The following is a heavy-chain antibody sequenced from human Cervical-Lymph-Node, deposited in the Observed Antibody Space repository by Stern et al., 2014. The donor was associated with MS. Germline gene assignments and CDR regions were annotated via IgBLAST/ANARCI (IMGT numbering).Heavy chain of an antibody. J-gene: IGHJ6*02. Sequence: EVQLLESGGGLVKPGGSLRLSCAASGFTFSSYSMNWVRQAPGKGLEWVSSISSSSSYIYYADSVKGRFTISRDNAKNSLYLQMNSLRAEDTAVYYCARDPPSNWILSRYYGMDVWGQGTTVTVSS. D-gene: IGHD2-2*03. CDR2: ISSSSSYI. CDR1: GFTFSSYS. CDR3: ARDPPSNWILSRYYGMDV. V-gene: IGHV3-21*01.